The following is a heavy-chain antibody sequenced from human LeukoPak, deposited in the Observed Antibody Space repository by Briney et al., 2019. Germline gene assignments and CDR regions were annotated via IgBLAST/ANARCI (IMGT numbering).Heavy chain of an antibody. CDR3: ARVSPTGTTFNAFDI. CDR2: INHSGST. Sequence: SETLSLTCAVYGGSFSDYYWSWIRQPPGKGLEWIGEINHSGSTNYNPSLKSRVTMSVDTSKNQFSLKLSSVTAADTAVYYCARVSPTGTTFNAFDIWGQGTMVTVSS. J-gene: IGHJ3*02. V-gene: IGHV4-34*01. CDR1: GGSFSDYY. D-gene: IGHD1-7*01.